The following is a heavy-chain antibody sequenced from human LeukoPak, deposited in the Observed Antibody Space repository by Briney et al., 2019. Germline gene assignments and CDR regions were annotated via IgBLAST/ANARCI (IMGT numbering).Heavy chain of an antibody. J-gene: IGHJ5*02. V-gene: IGHV6-1*01. D-gene: IGHD2-2*01. CDR2: TDYRSTWYN. CDR3: ARRLTQYDCFDP. Sequence: SQTLSLTCAISGDSVSSNSVTWNWIRESPSRGLEWLGRTDYRSTWYNDYAVSVRGRITVNPDTSKNQFSLHLNCVTPEDTAVYYCARRLTQYDCFDPWGQGILVIVSS. CDR1: GDSVSSNSVT.